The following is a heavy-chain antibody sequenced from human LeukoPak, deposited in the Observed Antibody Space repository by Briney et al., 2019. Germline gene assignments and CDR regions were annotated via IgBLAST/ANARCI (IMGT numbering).Heavy chain of an antibody. CDR1: GYTFTGYY. J-gene: IGHJ5*02. D-gene: IGHD3-10*01. CDR3: ARGEWFGELLQGGWFDP. Sequence: GASVKVSCKASGYTFTGYYMHWVRQAPGQGLEWMGWINPNSGGTNYAQKFQGRFTMTRDTSISTAYMELSRLRSDDTAVYYCARGEWFGELLQGGWFDPWGQGTLVTVSS. V-gene: IGHV1-2*02. CDR2: INPNSGGT.